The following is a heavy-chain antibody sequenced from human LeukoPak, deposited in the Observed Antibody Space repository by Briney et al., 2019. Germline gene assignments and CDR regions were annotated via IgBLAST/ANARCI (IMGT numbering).Heavy chain of an antibody. V-gene: IGHV3-30*04. CDR3: ARARGVGCSSTSCYKEFDY. CDR1: GFTFSSYA. D-gene: IGHD2-2*02. CDR2: ISYDGSNK. J-gene: IGHJ4*02. Sequence: GSLRLSCAASGFTFSSYAMHWVRQAPGKGLEWVAVISYDGSNKYYADSVKGRFTISRDNSKNTLYLQMNSLRAEDTAVYYCARARGVGCSSTSCYKEFDYCGQGTLVTVSS.